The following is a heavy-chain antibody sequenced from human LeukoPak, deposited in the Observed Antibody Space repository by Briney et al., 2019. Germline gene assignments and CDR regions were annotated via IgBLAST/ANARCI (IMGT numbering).Heavy chain of an antibody. Sequence: ASVKVSCKASGYTFTGYYMHWVRQAPGQGLEWMGWINPNSGGTNYAQKFQGRVTMTRDTSISTAYMELSRLRSDDTAVHYCARERITMIVVVSDAFDIWGQGTMVTVSS. D-gene: IGHD3-22*01. CDR1: GYTFTGYY. CDR2: INPNSGGT. V-gene: IGHV1-2*02. J-gene: IGHJ3*02. CDR3: ARERITMIVVVSDAFDI.